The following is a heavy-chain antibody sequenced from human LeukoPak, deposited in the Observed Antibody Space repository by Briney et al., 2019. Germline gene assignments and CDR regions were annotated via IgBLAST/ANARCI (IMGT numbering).Heavy chain of an antibody. Sequence: PSETLSLTCTVSGGSISSSSYYWGWIRQPPGKGLEWIGSIYYSGSTYYNPSLKSRVTISVDTSKNQFSLKLSSVTAADTAVYYCARGYGYSYGSVDYWGQRTLVTVSS. J-gene: IGHJ4*02. V-gene: IGHV4-39*01. CDR1: GGSISSSSYY. D-gene: IGHD5-18*01. CDR2: IYYSGST. CDR3: ARGYGYSYGSVDY.